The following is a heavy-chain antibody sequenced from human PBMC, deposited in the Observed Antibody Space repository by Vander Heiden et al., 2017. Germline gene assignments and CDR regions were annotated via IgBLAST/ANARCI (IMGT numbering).Heavy chain of an antibody. D-gene: IGHD5-18*01. CDR2: ISYDGSNK. CDR1: GITFSSYG. Sequence: QVQLVESGGGVVQPGRFRRLSCSAAGITFSSYGMHWVRQAPGKGLEWVAVISYDGSNKYYADSVKGRFTISRDNSKNTLYLQMNSLRAEDTAVYYCAKDSPNSGYSYGPMDVWGQGTTVTVSS. V-gene: IGHV3-30*18. CDR3: AKDSPNSGYSYGPMDV. J-gene: IGHJ6*02.